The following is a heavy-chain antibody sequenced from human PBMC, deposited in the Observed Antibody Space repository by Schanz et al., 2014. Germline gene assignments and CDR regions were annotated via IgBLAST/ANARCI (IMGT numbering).Heavy chain of an antibody. D-gene: IGHD2-2*01. CDR3: ARGTMPGTFDI. CDR1: GGTFSSFG. Sequence: VQLEQSGAEVKKPGSSVKVSCKASGGTFSSFGINWVRQAPGQGLEWMGRIIPSLGLAKYEQKFQDKVTITADTSTTTAYMELSGLRYEDTALYYCARGTMPGTFDIWGQGTMVTDSS. V-gene: IGHV1-69*02. CDR2: IIPSLGLA. J-gene: IGHJ3*02.